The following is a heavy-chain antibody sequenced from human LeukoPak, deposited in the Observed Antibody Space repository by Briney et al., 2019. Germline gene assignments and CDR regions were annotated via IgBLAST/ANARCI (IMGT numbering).Heavy chain of an antibody. D-gene: IGHD3-9*01. J-gene: IGHJ4*02. CDR3: ARMASLRYFDWLLQNYFDY. CDR2: IIPILGIA. Sequence: GASVKVSCKASGGTFSSYAISWVRQAPGQGLEWMGRIIPILGIANYAQKFQGRVTITADKSTSTAYMELSSLRSEDTAVYYCARMASLRYFDWLLQNYFDYWGQGTLVTVSS. CDR1: GGTFSSYA. V-gene: IGHV1-69*04.